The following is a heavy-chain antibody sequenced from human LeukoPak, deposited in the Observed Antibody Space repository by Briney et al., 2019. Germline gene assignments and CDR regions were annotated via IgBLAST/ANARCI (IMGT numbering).Heavy chain of an antibody. CDR1: GGSISSYY. CDR3: ARDSETHCSSTSCYKAGFDY. Sequence: TSETLSFTCTVSGGSISSYYWSWIRQPPGKGLEWIGYIYYSGSTNYNPSLKSRVTISVDTSKNQFSLKLSSVTAADTAVYYCARDSETHCSSTSCYKAGFDYWGQGTLVTVSS. J-gene: IGHJ4*02. CDR2: IYYSGST. V-gene: IGHV4-59*01. D-gene: IGHD2-2*02.